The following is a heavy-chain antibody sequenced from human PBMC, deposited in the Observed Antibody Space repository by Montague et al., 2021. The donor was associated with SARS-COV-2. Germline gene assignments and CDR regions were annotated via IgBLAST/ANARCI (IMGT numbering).Heavy chain of an antibody. J-gene: IGHJ6*02. CDR1: GGSISSSSYC. CDR2: IHYSGST. Sequence: SETLSLTCAVSGGSISSSSYCWGWIRQPPGKGLEWIGSIHYSGSTYYNPSLKSRVSISVDTSKNQFSLKLSSVTAADTAVYYCARLWDTVYYYYGMDVWGQGTTVTVSS. CDR3: ARLWDTVYYYYGMDV. D-gene: IGHD1-26*01. V-gene: IGHV4-39*01.